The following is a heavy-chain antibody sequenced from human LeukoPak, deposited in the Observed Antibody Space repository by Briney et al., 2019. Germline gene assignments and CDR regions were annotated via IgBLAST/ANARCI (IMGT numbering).Heavy chain of an antibody. D-gene: IGHD6-13*01. Sequence: SETLSLTCTVSGGSISSYYVSWIRQPPGKGLEWIGYIYYSGSTNYNPSLKSRVTISVDTSKNQFSLKLSSVTAADTAVYYCATSSSWYGNWFDPWGQGTLVTVSS. J-gene: IGHJ5*02. CDR3: ATSSSWYGNWFDP. V-gene: IGHV4-59*01. CDR2: IYYSGST. CDR1: GGSISSYY.